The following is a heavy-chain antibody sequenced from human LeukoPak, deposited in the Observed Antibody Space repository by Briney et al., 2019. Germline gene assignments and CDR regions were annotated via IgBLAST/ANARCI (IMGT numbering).Heavy chain of an antibody. CDR1: GGSISSSSYY. CDR2: IYYSGST. D-gene: IGHD3/OR15-3a*01. Sequence: SETLSLTCTVSGGSISSSSYYWGWIRQPPGKGLEWIGSIYYSGSTYYNPSLKSRVTISVDTSKNQFSLKLSSVTAADTAVYYCARSHSLWTSFDYWGQGTLVTVSS. V-gene: IGHV4-39*07. J-gene: IGHJ4*02. CDR3: ARSHSLWTSFDY.